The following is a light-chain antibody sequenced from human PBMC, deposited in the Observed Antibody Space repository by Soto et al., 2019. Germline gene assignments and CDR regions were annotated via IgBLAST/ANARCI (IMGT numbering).Light chain of an antibody. CDR2: STN. J-gene: IGLJ2*01. CDR3: VLYMGSGISV. Sequence: QTVVTQEPSFSVSPGGTVTLTCGLSSGSVSTSYYPSWYQQTPGQAPRTLIYSTNTRSSGVPDRFSGXXXXXXXAXXXTGAQADDESDYYCVLYMGSGISVFGGGTKLTVL. CDR1: SGSVSTSYY. V-gene: IGLV8-61*01.